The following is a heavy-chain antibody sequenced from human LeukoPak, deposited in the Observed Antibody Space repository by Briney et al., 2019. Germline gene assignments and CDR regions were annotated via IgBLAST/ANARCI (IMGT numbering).Heavy chain of an antibody. Sequence: TSETLSLTCTVSGGSISSSSYYWGWIRQPPGKGLEWIGSIYYSGSTYYNPSLKSRVTISVGTSKNQFSLKLSSVTAADTAVYYCARGGPYATFGVVPARGWFDPWGQGTLVTVSS. CDR1: GGSISSSSYY. J-gene: IGHJ5*02. D-gene: IGHD3-3*01. V-gene: IGHV4-39*07. CDR3: ARGGPYATFGVVPARGWFDP. CDR2: IYYSGST.